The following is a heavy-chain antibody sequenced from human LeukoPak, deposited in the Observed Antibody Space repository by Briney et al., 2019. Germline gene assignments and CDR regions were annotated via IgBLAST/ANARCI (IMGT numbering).Heavy chain of an antibody. CDR2: IYYSGST. Sequence: PSETLSLTCTVSGGSISSSSYYWGWIRQPPGRGLEWLGSIYYSGSTYYNPSLKSRVTISVDTSKNQFSLKLSSVTAADTAVYYCGRLALDFIAAATFDYWGQGTLVTVSS. V-gene: IGHV4-39*01. CDR3: GRLALDFIAAATFDY. J-gene: IGHJ4*02. D-gene: IGHD6-13*01. CDR1: GGSISSSSYY.